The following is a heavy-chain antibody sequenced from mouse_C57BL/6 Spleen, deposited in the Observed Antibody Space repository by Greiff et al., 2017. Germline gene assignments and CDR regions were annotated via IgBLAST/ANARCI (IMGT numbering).Heavy chain of an antibody. CDR3: AREGDWYFDV. CDR2: IDPNSGGT. CDR1: GYTFTSYW. J-gene: IGHJ1*03. Sequence: QVQLQQPGAELVKPGASVKLSCKASGYTFTSYWMHWVKQRPGRGLEWIGRIDPNSGGTKYNEKFKSKATLTVDKPSSTAYMQLSSLTSEESAVYYCAREGDWYFDVWGTGTTVTVSS. V-gene: IGHV1-72*01.